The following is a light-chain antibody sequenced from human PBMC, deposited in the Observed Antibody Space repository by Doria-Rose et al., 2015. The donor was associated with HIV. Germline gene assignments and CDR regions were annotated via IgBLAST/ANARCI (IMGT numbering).Light chain of an antibody. CDR2: EVN. V-gene: IGLV2-23*02. CDR1: SNDVGSYNL. Sequence: QSVLAQPASVSGSPGQSITISCPGASNDVGSYNLVSWYQQPPGKAPKLMIYEVNKRPSGVSYRFSGSKSGNTASLTISGLQVEDEADCCSYAGTPLVFGSGTKVTVL. J-gene: IGLJ1*01. CDR3: CSYAGTPLV.